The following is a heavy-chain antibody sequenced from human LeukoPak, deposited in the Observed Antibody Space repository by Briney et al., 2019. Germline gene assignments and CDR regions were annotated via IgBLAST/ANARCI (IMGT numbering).Heavy chain of an antibody. CDR2: ISGSGGST. CDR3: AKDTVVVRFWDY. J-gene: IGHJ4*02. CDR1: GFTFSDYY. D-gene: IGHD3-22*01. Sequence: GGSLRLSCAASGFTFSDYYMSWIRQAPGKGLEWVSAISGSGGSTYYADSVKGRFTISRDNSKNTLYLQMNSLRAEDTAVYYCAKDTVVVRFWDYWGQGTLVTVSS. V-gene: IGHV3-23*01.